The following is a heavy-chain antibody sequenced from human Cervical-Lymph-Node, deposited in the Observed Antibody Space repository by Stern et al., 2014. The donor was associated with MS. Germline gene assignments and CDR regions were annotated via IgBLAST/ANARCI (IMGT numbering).Heavy chain of an antibody. D-gene: IGHD1-1*01. CDR3: ARPPPRRKWDDPNYGMDV. J-gene: IGHJ6*02. CDR1: GYTFTNNW. CDR2: IYPDDSDI. Sequence: VQLVQSGAEVKKPGESLKISCKGSGYTFTNNWIAWVRQMPGKGLEWMGIIYPDDSDIRYSPSLQGQVTISADKSLRTSYLPSCSLKAGDSAVYYCARPPPRRKWDDPNYGMDVWGQGTTVTVSS. V-gene: IGHV5-51*03.